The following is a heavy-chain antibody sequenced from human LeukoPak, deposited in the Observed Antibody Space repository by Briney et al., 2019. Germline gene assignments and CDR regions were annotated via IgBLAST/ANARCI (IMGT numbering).Heavy chain of an antibody. CDR2: ISAYNGNT. V-gene: IGHV1-18*01. CDR3: ARDVVVVPAAILWFDP. J-gene: IGHJ5*02. Sequence: GASVKVSCKASGYTFTSYGISWVRQAPGQGLEWMGWISAYNGNTNYAQKLQGRVTMTTDTSTSTAYMELRSLRSDDTAVYYCARDVVVVPAAILWFDPWGQGTLVTVSS. CDR1: GYTFTSYG. D-gene: IGHD2-2*01.